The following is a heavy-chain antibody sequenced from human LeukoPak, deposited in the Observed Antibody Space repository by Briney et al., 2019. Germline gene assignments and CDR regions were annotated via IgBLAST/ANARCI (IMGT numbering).Heavy chain of an antibody. CDR3: AKGKRGNYDY. V-gene: IGHV3-23*01. J-gene: IGHJ4*02. D-gene: IGHD1-26*01. CDR1: GFTFSTYA. Sequence: GGSLRLSCAASGFTFSTYAMTWVRQAPGKGLEWVSSITDRGGDTYFADSVKGRFTLSRDNSKNVLYLQMNSLRAEDTAVYYCAKGKRGNYDYWGQGALVTVSS. CDR2: ITDRGGDT.